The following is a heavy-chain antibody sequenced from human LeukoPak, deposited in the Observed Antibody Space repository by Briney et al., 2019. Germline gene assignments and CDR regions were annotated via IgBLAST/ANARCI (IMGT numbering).Heavy chain of an antibody. CDR2: IKDDGSGK. CDR3: ARVGYSSSWSPSDY. CDR1: GFTFSSYG. J-gene: IGHJ4*02. Sequence: GGTLRLSCAASGFTFSSYGMSWVRQAPGKGLEWVANIKDDGSGKYYVDSLKSRFTISRDNAKNSLYLQMNSLRAEDTAVYYCARVGYSSSWSPSDYWGQGALVTVSS. V-gene: IGHV3-7*01. D-gene: IGHD6-13*01.